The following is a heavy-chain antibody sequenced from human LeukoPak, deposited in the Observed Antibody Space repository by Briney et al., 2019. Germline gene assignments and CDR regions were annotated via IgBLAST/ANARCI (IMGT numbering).Heavy chain of an antibody. Sequence: GGCLRPSRAPSAPIFSSYWMRSVRQAPGEGLVWGSRINTDGSSTSYADSVKGRFTISRDNAKTTLYLQMNSLRAEDTAVYYCARDGTLSGSWGFDYWGQGTLVTVSS. CDR2: INTDGSST. V-gene: IGHV3-74*01. J-gene: IGHJ4*02. CDR3: ARDGTLSGSWGFDY. CDR1: APIFSSYW. D-gene: IGHD1-26*01.